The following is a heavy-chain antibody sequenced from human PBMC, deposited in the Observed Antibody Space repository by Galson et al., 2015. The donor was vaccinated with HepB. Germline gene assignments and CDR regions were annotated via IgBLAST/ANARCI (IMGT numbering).Heavy chain of an antibody. CDR2: ISAYNGNT. CDR3: ARDRLFRYSRFLEWLPYDY. J-gene: IGHJ4*02. D-gene: IGHD3-3*01. CDR1: GYTFTSYG. Sequence: SVKVSCKASGYTFTSYGISWVRQAPGQGLEWMGWISAYNGNTNYAQKLQGRVTMTTDTSTSPAYMELRSLRSDDMAVYYCARDRLFRYSRFLEWLPYDYWGQGTLVTVSS. V-gene: IGHV1-18*03.